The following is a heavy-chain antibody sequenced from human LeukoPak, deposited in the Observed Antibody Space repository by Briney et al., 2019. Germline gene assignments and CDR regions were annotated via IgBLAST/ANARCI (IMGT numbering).Heavy chain of an antibody. CDR2: ISYDGSNK. V-gene: IGHV3-30*03. J-gene: IGHJ4*02. Sequence: PGGSLRLSCAASGFTFSSYGMHWVRQAPGKGLEWVAVISYDGSNKYYADSVKGRFTISRDNSKNTLYLQMNSLRAEDTAVYYCARESSPDDDYGGMYFDYWGQGTLVTVSS. D-gene: IGHD4-23*01. CDR1: GFTFSSYG. CDR3: ARESSPDDDYGGMYFDY.